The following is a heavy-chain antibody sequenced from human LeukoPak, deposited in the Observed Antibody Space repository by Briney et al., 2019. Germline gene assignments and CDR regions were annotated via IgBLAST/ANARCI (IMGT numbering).Heavy chain of an antibody. CDR3: ARQKVRGVIAAQNWFDP. D-gene: IGHD3-10*01. CDR1: GGSISSYY. CDR2: IYTSGST. Sequence: SETLSLTCTVSGGSISSYYWSWIRQPAGKGLEWIGRIYTSGSTNYNPSLKSRVIMSVDTSKNQFSLKLSSVTAADTAVYYCARQKVRGVIAAQNWFDPWGQGTLVTVSS. J-gene: IGHJ5*02. V-gene: IGHV4-4*07.